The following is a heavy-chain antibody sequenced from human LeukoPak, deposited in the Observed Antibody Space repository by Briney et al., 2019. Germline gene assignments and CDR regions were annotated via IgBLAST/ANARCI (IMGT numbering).Heavy chain of an antibody. CDR1: VDSVSSYSAD. CDR2: TYYRSKWYN. CDR3: ARDHMVLDY. V-gene: IGHV6-1*01. Sequence: SQTLSLTCAISVDSVSSYSADWNWIRQSPSIGLEWLGRTYYRSKWYNDYAVSVKSRITINPDTSKNQFSLQLNSVTPEDTAVYYCARDHMVLDYWGQGTLVTVSS. J-gene: IGHJ4*02. D-gene: IGHD3-10*01.